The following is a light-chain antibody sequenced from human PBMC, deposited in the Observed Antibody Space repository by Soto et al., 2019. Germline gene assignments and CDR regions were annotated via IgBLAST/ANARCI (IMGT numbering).Light chain of an antibody. CDR3: QQRSNWRVT. Sequence: EIVLAHSPATLSCSPGERATLSFRASQSVNIYLAWYQQKPGQAPRLLIYDASNRATGIPARFSGSGSGTDFTLTISSLEPEDIAVYYCQQRSNWRVTFGGGTKVDIK. J-gene: IGKJ4*01. V-gene: IGKV3-11*01. CDR1: QSVNIY. CDR2: DAS.